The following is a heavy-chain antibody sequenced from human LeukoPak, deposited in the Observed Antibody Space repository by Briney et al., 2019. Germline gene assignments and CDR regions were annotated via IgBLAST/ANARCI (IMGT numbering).Heavy chain of an antibody. CDR3: ARGPPNWGYDY. CDR1: GGTVSSYA. D-gene: IGHD7-27*01. V-gene: IGHV1-8*02. Sequence: ASVKISCKASGGTVSSYAISWVRQATGQRPEWMGWMSPNSGDTGYAQKFQDRVTMTRNTSISTAYMELSSLRSDDTAVYYCARGPPNWGYDYWGPGTLVTVSS. J-gene: IGHJ4*02. CDR2: MSPNSGDT.